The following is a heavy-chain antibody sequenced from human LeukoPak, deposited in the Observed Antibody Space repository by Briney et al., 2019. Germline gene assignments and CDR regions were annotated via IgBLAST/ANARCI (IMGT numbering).Heavy chain of an antibody. CDR3: ARTFGGAISRLYYFDY. Sequence: VASVKDSCKASGYTFTSYGISWVRQAPGQGLEWMGWISAYNGNTNYAQKLQGRVTMTTDTSTSTAYMELRSLRSDDTAVYYCARTFGGAISRLYYFDYWGQGTLVTVSS. CDR2: ISAYNGNT. D-gene: IGHD3-16*01. J-gene: IGHJ4*02. V-gene: IGHV1-18*01. CDR1: GYTFTSYG.